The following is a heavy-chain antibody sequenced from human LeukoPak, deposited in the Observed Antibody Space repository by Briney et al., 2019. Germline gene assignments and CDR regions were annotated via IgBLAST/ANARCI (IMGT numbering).Heavy chain of an antibody. CDR2: IIPIFGTA. D-gene: IGHD1-26*01. CDR3: AIESGSYFGLRYFDY. Sequence: ASVKVSCKASGYTFTSYAISWVRQAPGQGLEWMGRIIPIFGTANYAQKFQGRVTITTDESTSTAYMELSSLRSEDTAVYYCAIESGSYFGLRYFDYWGQGTLVTVSS. J-gene: IGHJ4*02. V-gene: IGHV1-69*05. CDR1: GYTFTSYA.